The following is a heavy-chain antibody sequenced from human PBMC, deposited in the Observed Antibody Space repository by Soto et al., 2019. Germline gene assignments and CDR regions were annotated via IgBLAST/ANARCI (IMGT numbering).Heavy chain of an antibody. J-gene: IGHJ4*02. CDR3: ARVFGNSGGYYYDY. Sequence: VVPLRLSCVASGFTFNIYGMHWVRQTPGKGLEYVSAITGPGDTTFYADSVKGRFTITRDNFKNTMYLQMDSLRADDTAVYYCARVFGNSGGYYYDYWGQGALVTVSS. D-gene: IGHD3-22*01. V-gene: IGHV3-64*02. CDR2: ITGPGDTT. CDR1: GFTFNIYG.